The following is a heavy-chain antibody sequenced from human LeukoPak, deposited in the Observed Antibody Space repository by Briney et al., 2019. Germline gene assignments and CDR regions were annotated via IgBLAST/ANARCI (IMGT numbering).Heavy chain of an antibody. D-gene: IGHD2-15*01. CDR2: IYHSGST. V-gene: IGHV4-38-2*02. J-gene: IGHJ5*02. Sequence: KPSETLSLTCTVSGYSISSGYYWGWIRQPPGKGLEWIGSIYHSGSTYYNPSLKSRLTISVDTSKNQFSLKLSSVTAADTAVYYCAREAGDIVVVLAATRRNWFDPFGQVTLVTESS. CDR3: AREAGDIVVVLAATRRNWFDP. CDR1: GYSISSGYY.